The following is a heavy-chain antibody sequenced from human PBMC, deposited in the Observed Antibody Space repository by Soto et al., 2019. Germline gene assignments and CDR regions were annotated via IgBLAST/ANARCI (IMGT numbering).Heavy chain of an antibody. CDR2: IYYSGTT. CDR3: GSRFRSDYYYDFDY. D-gene: IGHD3-22*01. Sequence: PSGTLSLTCTVSGGSISSYYLSWIRQPPGQGLEWIGYIYYSGTTNYNPSLKSRVTISVDTSTNHFSLKLRSVTAADTAVYYCGSRFRSDYYYDFDYWGQGTLVTVSS. CDR1: GGSISSYY. J-gene: IGHJ4*01. V-gene: IGHV4-59*01.